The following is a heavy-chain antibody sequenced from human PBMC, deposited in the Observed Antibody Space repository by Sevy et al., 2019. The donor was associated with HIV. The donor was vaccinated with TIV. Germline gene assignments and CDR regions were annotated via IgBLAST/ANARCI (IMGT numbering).Heavy chain of an antibody. V-gene: IGHV3-74*01. D-gene: IGHD1-26*01. J-gene: IGHJ4*02. Sequence: GGSLRLSCAASGFTFSSYWMHWVRQGLGKGLVWVSRTNSDGSSTSYADSVKGRFTVSRDNAKNTLYLQMNSLRVEDTAVYYCASSRTTSFGWDWGQGTLVTVSS. CDR2: TNSDGSST. CDR1: GFTFSSYW. CDR3: ASSRTTSFGWD.